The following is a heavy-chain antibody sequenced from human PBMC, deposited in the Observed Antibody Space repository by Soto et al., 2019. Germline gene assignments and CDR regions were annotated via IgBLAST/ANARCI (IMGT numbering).Heavy chain of an antibody. CDR1: GGSFSSGGYS. V-gene: IGHV4-30-2*01. CDR2: IYHSGST. D-gene: IGHD3-10*01. CDR3: ARGPSSGSYFDYAFDI. J-gene: IGHJ3*02. Sequence: QVQLQESGPGLVKPSETLSLTCTVSGGSFSSGGYSWSWIRQPPGKGLEWIGYIYHSGSTYYNPSLKSRVTISVDRSKNQFSLKLSSVTAADTAVYYCARGPSSGSYFDYAFDIWGQGTMVTVSS.